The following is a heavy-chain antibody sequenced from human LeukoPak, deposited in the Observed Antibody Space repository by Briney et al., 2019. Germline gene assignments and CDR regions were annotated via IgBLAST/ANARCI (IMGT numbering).Heavy chain of an antibody. D-gene: IGHD3-3*01. CDR3: AKLSGDFWSGYPDEYYYYYMDV. J-gene: IGHJ6*03. Sequence: PGGSLRLSCAASGFTFSSYAMSWVRQAPGKGLEWVSAISGSGGSTYYADSVKGRFTISRDNSKNTLYLQMNSLRAEDTAVYYCAKLSGDFWSGYPDEYYYYYMDVWGKGTMVTVSS. CDR1: GFTFSSYA. CDR2: ISGSGGST. V-gene: IGHV3-23*01.